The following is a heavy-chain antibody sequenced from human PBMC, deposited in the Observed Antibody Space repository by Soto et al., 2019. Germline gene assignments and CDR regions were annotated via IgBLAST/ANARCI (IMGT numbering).Heavy chain of an antibody. V-gene: IGHV3-30-3*01. Sequence: SLRLSCAASGFAFNRYTMNWVRQAPGKGLEWVVLISSGGNTKYYADSVQGRVTIYRDSSKNTLYLHMNSPSTEVTAVYSFARVAGGRSRYY. CDR1: GFAFNRYT. D-gene: IGHD3-10*01. CDR3: ARVAGGRSRYY. J-gene: IGHJ6*01. CDR2: ISSGGNTK.